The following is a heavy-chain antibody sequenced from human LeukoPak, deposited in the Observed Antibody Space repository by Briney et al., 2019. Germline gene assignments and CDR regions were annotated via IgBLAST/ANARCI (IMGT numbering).Heavy chain of an antibody. CDR3: AKMKGHPLPKYYMDV. J-gene: IGHJ6*01. D-gene: IGHD1-26*01. CDR2: ISGSGDNT. CDR1: GFPFSSYA. V-gene: IGHV3-23*01. Sequence: GGSLRLSCAASGFPFSSYAMTWVRQAPGEGLGCVSDISGSGDNTLHAESVKGRVTISRDNITNTIYLEMNSLRAEDTAIYYCAKMKGHPLPKYYMDVWGQGTTVTVSS.